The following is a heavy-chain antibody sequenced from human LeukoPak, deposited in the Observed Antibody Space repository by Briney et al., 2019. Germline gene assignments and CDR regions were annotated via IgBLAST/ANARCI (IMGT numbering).Heavy chain of an antibody. CDR3: AKGGFMGTYYYDSSGYLPNYYYMDV. J-gene: IGHJ6*03. V-gene: IGHV3-23*01. CDR1: GFTFSSYA. D-gene: IGHD3-22*01. CDR2: ISGSGGST. Sequence: SGGSLRLSCAASGFTFSSYAMSWVRQAPGKGLEWVSAISGSGGSTYYAGSVKGRFTISRDNSKNTLYLQMNSLRAEDTAVYYCAKGGFMGTYYYDSSGYLPNYYYMDVWGKGTTVTVSS.